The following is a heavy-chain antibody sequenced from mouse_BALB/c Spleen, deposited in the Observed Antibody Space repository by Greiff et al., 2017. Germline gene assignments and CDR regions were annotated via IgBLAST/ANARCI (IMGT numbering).Heavy chain of an antibody. D-gene: IGHD2-4*01. V-gene: IGHV5-4*02. J-gene: IGHJ3*01. CDR1: GFTFSDYY. CDR3: ARDYYDYDGFAY. CDR2: ISDGGSYT. Sequence: EVQLVESGGGLVKPGGSLKLSCAASGFTFSDYYMYWVRQTPEKRLEWVATISDGGSYTYYPDSVKGRFTISRDNAKNNLYLQMSSLKSEDTAMYYCARDYYDYDGFAYWGQGTLVTVSA.